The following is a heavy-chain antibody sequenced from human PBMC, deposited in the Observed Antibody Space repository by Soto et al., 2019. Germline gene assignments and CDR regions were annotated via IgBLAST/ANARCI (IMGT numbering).Heavy chain of an antibody. CDR2: IYYSGST. CDR3: ARVNYGDYYYGMDV. Sequence: SETLSLTCTGCGGSISSSSYYWGWIRQPPGKGLEWIGCIYYSGSTYYNPSLKSRVTISVDTSKNQFSLKLSSVTAADTAVYYCARVNYGDYYYGMDVWGQGTTVTVSS. V-gene: IGHV4-39*01. J-gene: IGHJ6*02. CDR1: GGSISSSSYY. D-gene: IGHD4-17*01.